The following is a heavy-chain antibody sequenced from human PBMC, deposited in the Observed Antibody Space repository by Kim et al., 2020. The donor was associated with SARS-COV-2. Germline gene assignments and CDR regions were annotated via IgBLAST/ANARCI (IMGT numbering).Heavy chain of an antibody. CDR3: VVVPAATHLFDF. CDR1: EFTFSTYT. CDR2: FSSSNSYV. D-gene: IGHD2-2*01. J-gene: IGHJ3*01. Sequence: GGSLRLSCVASEFTFSTYTMDWVRQAPGKGMEWVSSFSSSNSYVNYADSVMGRFTISRDNAKNSLFLDMNSLRAEDTAGYYCVVVPAATHLFDFWGQWT. V-gene: IGHV3-21*01.